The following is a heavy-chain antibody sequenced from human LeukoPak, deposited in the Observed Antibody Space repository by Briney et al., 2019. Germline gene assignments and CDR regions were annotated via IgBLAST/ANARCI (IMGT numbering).Heavy chain of an antibody. V-gene: IGHV3-21*01. CDR2: ISSSSSYI. CDR1: GFTFSSYG. J-gene: IGHJ4*02. Sequence: GGSLRLSCAASGFTFSSYGMHWARQAPGKGLEWVSSISSSSSYIYYADSVKGRFTISRDNAKNSLYLQMNSLRAEDTAVYYCAREGIAAAGDYWGQGTLVTVSS. D-gene: IGHD6-13*01. CDR3: AREGIAAAGDY.